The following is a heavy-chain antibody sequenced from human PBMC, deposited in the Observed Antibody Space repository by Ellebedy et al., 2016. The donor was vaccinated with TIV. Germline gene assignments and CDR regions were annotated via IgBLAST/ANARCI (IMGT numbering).Heavy chain of an antibody. CDR2: INQDGSVD. D-gene: IGHD1-26*01. J-gene: IGHJ4*02. CDR1: GFTFSSSW. CDR3: LPSGGSST. V-gene: IGHV3-7*01. Sequence: GESLKISXAASGFTFSSSWMNWVRQAPGKGLEWVASINQDGSVDHYVDSVKGRFTVSRDNAKSSLYLQMNSLRVEDTAVYYCLPSGGSSTWGQGTLVTVSS.